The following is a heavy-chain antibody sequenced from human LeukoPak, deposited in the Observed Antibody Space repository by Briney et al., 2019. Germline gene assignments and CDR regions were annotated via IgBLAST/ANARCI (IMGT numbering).Heavy chain of an antibody. D-gene: IGHD2-2*01. CDR3: ARANFLYCSSTTCLFDY. Sequence: SETLSLTCTVSGGSISSYYWSWIRQPPGKGLEWIGYIYYSGSTNYNPSLKSRVTISVDTSKNQFSLKLSSVTAADTAVYYCARANFLYCSSTTCLFDYWGQGTLVTVSS. CDR2: IYYSGST. J-gene: IGHJ4*02. CDR1: GGSISSYY. V-gene: IGHV4-59*01.